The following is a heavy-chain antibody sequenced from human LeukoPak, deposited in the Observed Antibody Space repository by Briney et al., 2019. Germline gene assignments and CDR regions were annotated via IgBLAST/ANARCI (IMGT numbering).Heavy chain of an antibody. V-gene: IGHV3-30*04. J-gene: IGHJ4*02. Sequence: GGSLRLSCAASGFTFSDYTMQWGRPAPGKGLEWGALLPPDGSYQYYADSLKGRFTISRDNFKNALYLQMNSLRLEDTAVYYCARGLHDRSWYGAHWGQGTLLSVSS. D-gene: IGHD6-13*01. CDR1: GFTFSDYT. CDR2: LPPDGSYQ. CDR3: ARGLHDRSWYGAH.